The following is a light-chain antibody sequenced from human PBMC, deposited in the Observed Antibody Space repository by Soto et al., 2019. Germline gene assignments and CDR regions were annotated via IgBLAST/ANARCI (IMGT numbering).Light chain of an antibody. V-gene: IGLV2-14*01. Sequence: QSVLTQPASVSGSPGQSITISCTGTSSDVGGYKYVSWYQQHPGKAPKLIIYEVSNRPSGVSHRFSGSRSGNTASLTISGLQAEDEADYHCSSYTSRASWVFGGGTKLTVL. CDR2: EVS. CDR3: SSYTSRASWV. J-gene: IGLJ3*02. CDR1: SSDVGGYKY.